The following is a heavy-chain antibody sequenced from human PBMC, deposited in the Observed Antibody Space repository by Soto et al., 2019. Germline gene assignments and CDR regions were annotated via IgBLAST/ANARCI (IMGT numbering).Heavy chain of an antibody. CDR2: MNPNSGNT. V-gene: IGHV1-8*01. Sequence: ASVKVSCKAFGYTFTSYDINWVRQATGQGLEWMGWMNPNSGNTGYAQKFQGRVTMTRNTSISTAYMELSSLRSEDTAIYYCAKDFWSDYSTLPFDIWGQGTQVTVSS. CDR1: GYTFTSYD. D-gene: IGHD3-3*01. J-gene: IGHJ4*02. CDR3: AKDFWSDYSTLPFDI.